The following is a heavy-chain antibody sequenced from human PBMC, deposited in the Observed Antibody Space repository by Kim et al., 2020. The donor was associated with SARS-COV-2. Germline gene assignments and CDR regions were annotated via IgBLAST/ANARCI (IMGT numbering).Heavy chain of an antibody. J-gene: IGHJ5*02. V-gene: IGHV3-21*01. D-gene: IGHD4-17*01. CDR2: ISSSSSYI. CDR3: AGDDYGGNSRWFDP. CDR1: GFTFSSYS. Sequence: GGSLRLSCAASGFTFSSYSMNWVRQAPGKGLEWVSSISSSSSYIYYADSVKGRFTISRDNAKNSLYLQMNSLRAEDTAVYYCAGDDYGGNSRWFDPWGQGTLVTVSS.